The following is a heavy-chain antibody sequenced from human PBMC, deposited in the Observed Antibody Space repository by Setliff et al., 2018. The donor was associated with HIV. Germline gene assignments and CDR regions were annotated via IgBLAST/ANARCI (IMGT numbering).Heavy chain of an antibody. V-gene: IGHV4-39*07. J-gene: IGHJ4*02. CDR1: GGSISGSSYY. Sequence: SETLSLTCIVSGGSISGSSYYWGWIRQSPGKGLEWIGNMYYSGSTYYNPSLKSRVTISVDTSKSQFSLKLNSVTAADTAVYYCARDQSDWFYWGQGTLVTVSS. CDR3: ARDQSDWFY. D-gene: IGHD3-3*01. CDR2: MYYSGST.